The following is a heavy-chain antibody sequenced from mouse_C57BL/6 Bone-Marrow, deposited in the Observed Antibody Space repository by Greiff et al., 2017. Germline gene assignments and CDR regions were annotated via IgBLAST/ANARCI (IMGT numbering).Heavy chain of an antibody. CDR3: ATMIKKGTDY. Sequence: EVHLVESGGGLVKPGGSLKLSCAASGFTFSSYAMSWVRQTPEKRLEWVATISDGGSYTYYPDNVKGRFTISRDNAKNNLYLQMSHLKSEDTAMYYCATMIKKGTDYWGQGTSVTVSS. CDR2: ISDGGSYT. CDR1: GFTFSSYA. J-gene: IGHJ4*01. D-gene: IGHD2-4*01. V-gene: IGHV5-4*01.